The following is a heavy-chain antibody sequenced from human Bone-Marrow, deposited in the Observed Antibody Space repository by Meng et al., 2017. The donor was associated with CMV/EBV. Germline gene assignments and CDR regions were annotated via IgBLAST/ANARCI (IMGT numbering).Heavy chain of an antibody. CDR3: AKDIVVVVAARLHYGMDV. Sequence: GESLKISCAASGFTFSSYWMSWVRQAPGKGLEWVANIKQDGSEKYYVDSVKGRFTISRDNAKNSLYLQMNSLRAEDTAVYYCAKDIVVVVAARLHYGMDVWGQGPTVTGSS. D-gene: IGHD2-15*01. CDR1: GFTFSSYW. V-gene: IGHV3-7*01. J-gene: IGHJ6*01. CDR2: IKQDGSEK.